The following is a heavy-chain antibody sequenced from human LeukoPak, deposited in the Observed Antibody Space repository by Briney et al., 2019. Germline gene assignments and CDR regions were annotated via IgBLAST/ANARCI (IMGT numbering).Heavy chain of an antibody. CDR3: ATQHASRDYITPFDY. CDR2: IYYSGST. Sequence: TASQTLSLTCTVSGGSISSGDYYWSWIRQPPGKGLEWIGYIYYSGSTYYNPSLKSRVTISVDTSKNQFSLKLSSVTAADTAVYYCATQHASRDYITPFDYWGQGTLVTVSS. J-gene: IGHJ4*02. D-gene: IGHD4-11*01. V-gene: IGHV4-30-4*08. CDR1: GGSISSGDYY.